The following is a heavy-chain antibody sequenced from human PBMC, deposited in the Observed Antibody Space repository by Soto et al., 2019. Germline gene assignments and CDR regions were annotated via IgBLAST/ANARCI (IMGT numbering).Heavy chain of an antibody. CDR3: ARGGMVIIPTATAFDY. CDR1: GGSISPYY. D-gene: IGHD1-1*01. J-gene: IGHJ4*02. Sequence: SETLSLTCSVSGGSISPYYWSWIRQPGGKGLEWIGRIYASGSTNYNPSLKSRVTMSVATSKNQFSLKLTSVTAADTATYYCARGGMVIIPTATAFDYWGQGTLVTVS. CDR2: IYASGST. V-gene: IGHV4-4*07.